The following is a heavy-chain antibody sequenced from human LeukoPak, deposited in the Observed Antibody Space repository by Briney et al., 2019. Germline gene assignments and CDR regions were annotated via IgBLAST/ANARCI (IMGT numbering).Heavy chain of an antibody. V-gene: IGHV3-74*01. CDR1: GFTFNIRW. CDR3: TPDRSYAMEV. CDR2: INSDGSST. Sequence: GGSLRLSCAASGFTFNIRWMHWVRQAPGRGLVWVSRINSDGSSTNYADSVKGRFTISRDNAKNMVYLQMNSLRAEDTAVYYCTPDRSYAMEVWGQGATVAVS. J-gene: IGHJ6*02.